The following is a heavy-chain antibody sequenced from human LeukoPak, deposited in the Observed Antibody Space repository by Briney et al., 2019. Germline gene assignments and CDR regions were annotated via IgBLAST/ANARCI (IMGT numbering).Heavy chain of an antibody. J-gene: IGHJ4*01. V-gene: IGHV3-74*01. Sequence: PGGSLTLSCAASGFTFSRYAMHWVRQPPGMGLVWVSRLAADGSGANYADSVKGRFTISRDNAKNTVYLQMSSLRADDTAVYYCARDGFTGPTTAYLDHWGQGTLVTVSS. CDR3: ARDGFTGPTTAYLDH. CDR2: LAADGSGA. CDR1: GFTFSRYA. D-gene: IGHD1-1*01.